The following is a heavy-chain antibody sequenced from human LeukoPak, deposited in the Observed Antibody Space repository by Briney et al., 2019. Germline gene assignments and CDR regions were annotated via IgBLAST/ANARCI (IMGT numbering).Heavy chain of an antibody. Sequence: GGSLRLSCAASGFTFSSYAMSWVRQAPGKGLEWVSGIVGSGGSTHYADSVKGRWTISRDNSKNSLYLQMNSLRSEDSALYYCAKDRGGVDYWGQGTLVTVSS. CDR2: IVGSGGST. D-gene: IGHD3-16*01. J-gene: IGHJ4*02. CDR3: AKDRGGVDY. CDR1: GFTFSSYA. V-gene: IGHV3-23*01.